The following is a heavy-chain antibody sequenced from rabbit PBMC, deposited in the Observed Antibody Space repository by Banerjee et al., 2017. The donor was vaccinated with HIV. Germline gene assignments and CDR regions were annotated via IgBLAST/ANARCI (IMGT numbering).Heavy chain of an antibody. D-gene: IGHD4-2*01. CDR2: IYTSSGST. CDR1: GFSFSNKYV. J-gene: IGHJ4*01. V-gene: IGHV1S45*01. Sequence: QEQLVESGGGLVKPGASLTLTCKASGFSFSNKYVMCWVRQAPGKGLELIACIYTSSGSTWYASWVNGRFTISKTSSTTVTLQMTSLTAADTATYFCARNGGMLDYRLWGPGTLVTVS. CDR3: ARNGGMLDYRL.